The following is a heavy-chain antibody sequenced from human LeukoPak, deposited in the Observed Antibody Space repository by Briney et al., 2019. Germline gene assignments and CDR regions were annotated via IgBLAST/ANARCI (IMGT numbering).Heavy chain of an antibody. D-gene: IGHD3-22*01. CDR2: IYTRGGT. CDR3: ARRIPDYYDSSGYYYNYYYYMDV. J-gene: IGHJ6*03. CDR1: GGSISSYY. V-gene: IGHV4-4*09. Sequence: PSETLSLTCTVSGGSISSYYWSWIRQPPGKGVEWIGYIYTRGGTNYIPSLKSRVTISVDTSKNQFSLKLSSVTAADTAVYYCARRIPDYYDSSGYYYNYYYYMDVWGKGTTVTVSS.